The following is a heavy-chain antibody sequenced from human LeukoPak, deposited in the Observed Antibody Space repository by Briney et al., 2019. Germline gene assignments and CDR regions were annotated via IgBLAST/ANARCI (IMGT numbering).Heavy chain of an antibody. CDR2: PSGSGGTT. J-gene: IGHJ4*02. D-gene: IGHD6-19*01. Sequence: SLSFTSAGSTFTCNRMGLMRLPQAPGHGLKGVTDPSGSGGTTYYADSVKGRFTISRDNSKNTLYLQINSLRDEDTAVYYCAKDHLPGIVVADRDYWGKGTLVTVSS. CDR1: TFTCNRMG. CDR3: AKDHLPGIVVADRDY. V-gene: IGHV3-23*01.